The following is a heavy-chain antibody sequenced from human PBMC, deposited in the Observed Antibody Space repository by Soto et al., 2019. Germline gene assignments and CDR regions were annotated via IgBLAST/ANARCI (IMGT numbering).Heavy chain of an antibody. V-gene: IGHV1-18*01. Sequence: ASVKVSCKASGYTFTSYGISWVRQAPGQGHEWMEWISPYNGNTNYAQKLQGRVTMTTDTSTSTAYMDLRSLRSDDTAVYYCARGIGGWFGVAYYYGMDVWGQGTTVTVSS. CDR3: ARGIGGWFGVAYYYGMDV. D-gene: IGHD3-10*01. CDR1: GYTFTSYG. J-gene: IGHJ6*02. CDR2: ISPYNGNT.